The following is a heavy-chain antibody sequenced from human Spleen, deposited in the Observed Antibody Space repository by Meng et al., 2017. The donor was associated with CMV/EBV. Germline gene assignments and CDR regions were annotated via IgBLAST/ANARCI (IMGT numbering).Heavy chain of an antibody. V-gene: IGHV3-23*01. CDR2: ISGSGGST. CDR1: GFTFSSYA. D-gene: IGHD1-26*01. J-gene: IGHJ5*01. Sequence: GESLKISCAAFGFTFSSYAMNWVRQAPGKGLEWVSDISGSGGSTYYADSVKGRFTISRDNSKNTLYLQMNSLRAEDTAVYYCANSMIVGVTMWFEYWGQGTLVTVSS. CDR3: ANSMIVGVTMWFEY.